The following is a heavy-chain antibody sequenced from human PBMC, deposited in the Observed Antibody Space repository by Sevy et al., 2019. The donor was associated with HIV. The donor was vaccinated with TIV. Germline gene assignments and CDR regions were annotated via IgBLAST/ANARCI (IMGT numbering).Heavy chain of an antibody. CDR2: VSAYNGNT. CDR1: GYTFTSYG. J-gene: IGHJ6*03. CDR3: ARTDMYYYYYYMDV. Sequence: ASVKVSCKASGYTFTSYGISWVRQAPGQGLEWRGWVSAYNGNTNNAQKLQGRVTMTTDTSTSTAYMELRSLRSDDTAVYYCARTDMYYYYYYMDVWGKGTTVTVSS. V-gene: IGHV1-18*04.